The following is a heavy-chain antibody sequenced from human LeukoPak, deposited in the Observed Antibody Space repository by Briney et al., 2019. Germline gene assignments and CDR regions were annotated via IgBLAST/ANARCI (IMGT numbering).Heavy chain of an antibody. J-gene: IGHJ4*02. D-gene: IGHD3-10*01. Sequence: GGSLRLSCAASGLTLSYNWMHWVRQAPGKGLVWVSRISSDGRTTHYADSVKGRFTISRDSAKNTLFLQMNDLRAEDTAVYYCLGYYSGSPNWGQGTLVTVSS. V-gene: IGHV3-74*01. CDR3: LGYYSGSPN. CDR1: GLTLSYNW. CDR2: ISSDGRTT.